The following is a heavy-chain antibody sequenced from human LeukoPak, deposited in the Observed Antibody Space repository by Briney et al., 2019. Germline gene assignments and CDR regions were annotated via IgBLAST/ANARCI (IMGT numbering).Heavy chain of an antibody. V-gene: IGHV4-39*01. CDR1: GGSISSYY. D-gene: IGHD3-22*01. CDR2: IYYSGST. Sequence: SETLSLTCTVSGGSISSYYWSWIRQPPGKGLDWIGSIYYSGSTYYNPSLKSRVTISVDTSKNQFSLKLSSVTAADTAVYYCARRMYYYDSSGYYFGRHFDYWGQGTLVTVSS. CDR3: ARRMYYYDSSGYYFGRHFDY. J-gene: IGHJ4*02.